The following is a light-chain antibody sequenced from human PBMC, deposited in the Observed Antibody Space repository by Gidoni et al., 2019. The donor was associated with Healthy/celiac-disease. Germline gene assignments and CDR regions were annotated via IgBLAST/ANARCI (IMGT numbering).Light chain of an antibody. CDR2: DVS. V-gene: IGLV2-11*01. CDR3: CSYAGSYTFV. CDR1: SCDVSCYNY. Sequence: QSALTQHRPVSGSPGQSVTITGTGTSCDVSCYNYVSCYQQHPGNAPNLMIYDVSKRPSGVPDRFSGSKSGNTASLTISGLQAEDEADYYCCSYAGSYTFVFGGGTKLTVL. J-gene: IGLJ2*01.